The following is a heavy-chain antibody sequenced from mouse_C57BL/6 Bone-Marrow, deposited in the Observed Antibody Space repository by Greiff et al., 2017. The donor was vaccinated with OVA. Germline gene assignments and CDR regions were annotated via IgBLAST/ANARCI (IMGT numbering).Heavy chain of an antibody. CDR1: GFSLTSYG. CDR3: ARKGLTGPYWDFDV. J-gene: IGHJ1*03. V-gene: IGHV2-2*01. Sequence: VQLQQSGPGLVQPSQSLSITCTVSGFSLTSYGVHWVRQSPGKGLEWLGVIWSGGSTDYNAAFISRLSISKDNSKSQVFFKMNSLQADDTAIYYCARKGLTGPYWDFDVWGTGTTVTVSS. D-gene: IGHD4-1*01. CDR2: IWSGGST.